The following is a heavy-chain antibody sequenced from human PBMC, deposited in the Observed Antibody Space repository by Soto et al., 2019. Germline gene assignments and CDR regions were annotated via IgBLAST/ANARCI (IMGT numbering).Heavy chain of an antibody. J-gene: IGHJ5*02. D-gene: IGHD2-2*01. Sequence: PGEALKISWKGSGYSFTSYWIGWVRQMPGKGLEWMGIIYPGDSDTRYRPSFQGQVTISDDKSISTAYLQWSSLKASDTAMYYCARMGPAALKNWFDXWGQVTLFTVSX. CDR2: IYPGDSDT. CDR1: GYSFTSYW. CDR3: ARMGPAALKNWFDX. V-gene: IGHV5-51*01.